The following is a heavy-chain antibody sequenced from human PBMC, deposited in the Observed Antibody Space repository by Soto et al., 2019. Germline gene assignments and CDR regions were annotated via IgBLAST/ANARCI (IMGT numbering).Heavy chain of an antibody. CDR1: GYTFTSYG. CDR2: ISAYNGNT. CDR3: ARDSSGAVADNYGMDV. D-gene: IGHD6-19*01. V-gene: IGHV1-18*01. Sequence: GASVKVSCKASGYTFTSYGISWVRQAPGQGPEWMGWISAYNGNTNYAQKLQGRVTMTTDTSTSTAYMELRSLRSDDTAVYYCARDSSGAVADNYGMDVWGQGTTVTVSS. J-gene: IGHJ6*02.